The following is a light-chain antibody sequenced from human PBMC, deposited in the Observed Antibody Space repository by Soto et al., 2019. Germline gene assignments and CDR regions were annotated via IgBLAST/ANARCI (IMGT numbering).Light chain of an antibody. J-gene: IGLJ1*01. V-gene: IGLV1-44*01. Sequence: QSVLTQPPSASGTPGQRVTISCSGGSANIGTNTVNWYQQFLGTAPKLLIYSNDQRPSGVPDRFSGSKSGTSASLDISGLQAEDEADCYCAAWDDSLNGHVFGTGTKLTVL. CDR2: SND. CDR3: AAWDDSLNGHV. CDR1: SANIGTNT.